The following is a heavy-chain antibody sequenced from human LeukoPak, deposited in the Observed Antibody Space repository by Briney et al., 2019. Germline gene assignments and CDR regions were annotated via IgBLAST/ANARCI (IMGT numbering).Heavy chain of an antibody. Sequence: GGSLRLSCAGSGFTFSSYAMHWVRQAPGKGLEWEAVISYDGSNKYYADSVKGRFTISRDNSKNTLYLQMNSLRAEDTAVYYCARGGVGSGYGIDGDFDYWGQGTLVTVSS. J-gene: IGHJ4*02. V-gene: IGHV3-30*16. CDR1: GFTFSSYA. CDR2: ISYDGSNK. CDR3: ARGGVGSGYGIDGDFDY. D-gene: IGHD5-12*01.